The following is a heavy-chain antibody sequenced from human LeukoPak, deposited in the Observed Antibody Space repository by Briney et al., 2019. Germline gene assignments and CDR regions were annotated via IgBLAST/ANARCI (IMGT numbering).Heavy chain of an antibody. V-gene: IGHV5-51*01. CDR1: GYSFTSYW. J-gene: IGHJ6*02. CDR3: ARVAVAATRYYYYGLDV. CDR2: IYPGDSDT. D-gene: IGHD6-19*01. Sequence: GESLKISCQGSGYSFTSYWIGWVRQMPGKGLEWMGIIYPGDSDTRYSPSFQGQVTISADKSISTAYLQWSSLKASDTAMYYCARVAVAATRYYYYGLDVWGQGTTVTVSS.